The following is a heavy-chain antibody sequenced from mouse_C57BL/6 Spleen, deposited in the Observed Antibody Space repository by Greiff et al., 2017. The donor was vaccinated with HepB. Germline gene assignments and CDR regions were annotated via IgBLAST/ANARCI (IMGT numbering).Heavy chain of an antibody. CDR3: ARKGYFDV. Sequence: QFQLQQSGPELVKPGASVKISCKASGYAFSSSWMNGVKQRPGKGLEWIGRIYPGDGDTNYNGKFKGKATLTADKSSSTAYMQLSSLTSEDSAVYFCARKGYFDVWGTGTTVTVSS. CDR2: IYPGDGDT. CDR1: GYAFSSSW. J-gene: IGHJ1*03. V-gene: IGHV1-82*01.